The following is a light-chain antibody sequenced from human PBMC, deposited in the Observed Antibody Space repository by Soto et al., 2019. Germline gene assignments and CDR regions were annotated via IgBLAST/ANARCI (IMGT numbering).Light chain of an antibody. CDR3: AAWGDSLSGRV. V-gene: IGLV1-47*01. CDR2: RNN. J-gene: IGLJ3*02. CDR1: SSNIGSNY. Sequence: QSVLTQPPSASGTPGQRVTISCSGSSSNIGSNYVFWYQQLPGTAPKLLIYRNNQRPSGVPDRFSVSKSGTSASLAISGLRSEDEADYYCAAWGDSLSGRVFGGGTQLTVL.